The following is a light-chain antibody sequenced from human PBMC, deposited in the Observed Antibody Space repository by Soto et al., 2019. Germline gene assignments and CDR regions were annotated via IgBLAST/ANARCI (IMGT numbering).Light chain of an antibody. J-gene: IGKJ1*01. V-gene: IGKV3-20*01. Sequence: EIVLTQSPGTLSLSPGERATLSCRASQSGSSSYLAWYQQKPGQAPRLLIYGASSRATGIPDGFSGSGSGTDFTLTISRLEPEDFAVYYCQQYGSSPRTFGQGTKVEIK. CDR1: QSGSSSY. CDR2: GAS. CDR3: QQYGSSPRT.